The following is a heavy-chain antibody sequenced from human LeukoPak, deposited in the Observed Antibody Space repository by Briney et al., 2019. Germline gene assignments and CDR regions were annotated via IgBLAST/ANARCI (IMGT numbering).Heavy chain of an antibody. CDR3: ATRNYEGPKDYYYYMDV. J-gene: IGHJ6*03. CDR2: FDPEDGET. Sequence: ASVKVSCKVSGYTLTELSMHWVRQAPGKGLEWMGGFDPEDGETIYAQKFQGRVTMTEDTSTDTAYMELSSLRSEDTAVYYCATRNYEGPKDYYYYMDVWGKGTTVTVSS. D-gene: IGHD1-7*01. V-gene: IGHV1-24*01. CDR1: GYTLTELS.